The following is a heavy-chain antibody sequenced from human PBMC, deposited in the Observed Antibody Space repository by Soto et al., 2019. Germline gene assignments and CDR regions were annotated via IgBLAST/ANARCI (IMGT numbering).Heavy chain of an antibody. Sequence: SETLSLTCTVSGGSISAYYWSWIRQPPGKGLEWIAYIYYSGSTNYNPSLKSRVTISVDTSKNQFSLKLNSVTAADTAVYYCARAPGGYYYYYMDVWGKGTTVTVSS. J-gene: IGHJ6*03. D-gene: IGHD3-16*01. CDR2: IYYSGST. CDR3: ARAPGGYYYYYMDV. CDR1: GGSISAYY. V-gene: IGHV4-59*01.